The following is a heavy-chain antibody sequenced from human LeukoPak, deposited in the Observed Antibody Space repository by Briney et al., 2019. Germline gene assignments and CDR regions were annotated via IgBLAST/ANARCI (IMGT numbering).Heavy chain of an antibody. CDR1: GYTFTGYY. J-gene: IGHJ4*02. CDR2: INPNSGDT. V-gene: IGHV1-2*02. D-gene: IGHD4-17*01. CDR3: ARGNTAAFHDFDY. Sequence: ASVKVSCKGSGYTFTGYYMHWVRQAPGQGLEWMGWINPNSGDTNYPQKFQGRVTMTRDTPISTAYMELSRLRSDDTAVYYCARGNTAAFHDFDYWGQGTLVTVSS.